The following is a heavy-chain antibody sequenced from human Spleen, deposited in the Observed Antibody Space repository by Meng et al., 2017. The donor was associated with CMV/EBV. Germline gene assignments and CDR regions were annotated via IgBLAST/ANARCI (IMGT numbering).Heavy chain of an antibody. J-gene: IGHJ4*02. CDR2: IYPGDSDT. CDR3: ARQAVAGTGGFDY. Sequence: GESLKISCAASGYSFTTYWIAWVRQMPGKGLEWMGIIYPGDSDTNYSPSFQGQVTISADKSINTAYLQWRSLKASDTAMYYCARQAVAGTGGFDYWGQGTLVTVSS. D-gene: IGHD6-19*01. V-gene: IGHV5-51*01. CDR1: GYSFTTYW.